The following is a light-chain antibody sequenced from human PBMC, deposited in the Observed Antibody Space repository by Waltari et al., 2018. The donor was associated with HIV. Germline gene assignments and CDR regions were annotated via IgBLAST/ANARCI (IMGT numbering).Light chain of an antibody. J-gene: IGLJ3*02. Sequence: SVLTQPPSASGTPGQSVTISCSGSSSNIGSDTVNWYQHLPGTAPKLLTYRNNERPSGVPDRFSGSKSGTSASLAISGLQSEDEADYYCAAWDDTLNGPVFGGGTKLTVL. V-gene: IGLV1-44*01. CDR1: SSNIGSDT. CDR3: AAWDDTLNGPV. CDR2: RNN.